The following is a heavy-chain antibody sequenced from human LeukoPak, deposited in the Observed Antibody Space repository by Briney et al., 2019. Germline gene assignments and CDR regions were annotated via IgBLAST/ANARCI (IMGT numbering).Heavy chain of an antibody. D-gene: IGHD3-22*01. CDR1: GFTFSTYS. V-gene: IGHV3-21*04. CDR2: ISDDSNYI. CDR3: AKEGDSSGYYLFDY. Sequence: PGGSLRLSCAASGFTFSTYSGNWIRQAPGTGLEWVSSISDDSNYIFYADSVKGRFTISRDNAKNSLYLQMNSLRAEDTAVYYCAKEGDSSGYYLFDYWGQGTLVTVSS. J-gene: IGHJ4*02.